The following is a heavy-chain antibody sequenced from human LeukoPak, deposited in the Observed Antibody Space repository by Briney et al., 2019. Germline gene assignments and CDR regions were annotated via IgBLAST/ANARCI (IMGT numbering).Heavy chain of an antibody. CDR2: VTGGAVAT. J-gene: IGHJ4*02. Sequence: GGSLRLSCAASGFNFRSYAMSWVRQAPGKGLEWVSTVTGGAVATYYADSVRGRHTISRDNSKNTLYLQMNSLRAEDTAVYYCARDSPLKGYNSGWATNSLDFWGQGTLVTVSS. CDR1: GFNFRSYA. CDR3: ARDSPLKGYNSGWATNSLDF. V-gene: IGHV3-23*01. D-gene: IGHD6-19*01.